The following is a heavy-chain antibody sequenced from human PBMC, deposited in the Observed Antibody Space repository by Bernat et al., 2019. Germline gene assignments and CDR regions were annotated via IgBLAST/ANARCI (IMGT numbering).Heavy chain of an antibody. CDR3: ASDYCSSTSCDYYFDY. V-gene: IGHV1-2*04. CDR1: GYAFTGYY. J-gene: IGHJ4*02. CDR2: SNPNSGCT. Sequence: VEGVRSGAEGKRPGASVKGSCKASGYAFTGYYMHWVRQAPGQGVEWMGWSNPNSGCTNYAQKFHGWVTMTRDTSISTASMELSRRRSDDTAVYYCASDYCSSTSCDYYFDYWGQGTLVTVSS. D-gene: IGHD2-2*01.